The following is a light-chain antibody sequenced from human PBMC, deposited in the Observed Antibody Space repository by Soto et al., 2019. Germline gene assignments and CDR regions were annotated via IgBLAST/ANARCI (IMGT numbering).Light chain of an antibody. CDR2: GAS. CDR1: QSVSSSY. Sequence: EIVLTQSPGTLSLSPGERATLSCRASQSVSSSYLAWYQQKPGQAPRLLIYGASIRAAGIPARFSGSGSGTEFTLTISSLQSEDFGVYYCQQYDNWPPWTFGQGTKVDIK. V-gene: IGKV3-15*01. J-gene: IGKJ1*01. CDR3: QQYDNWPPWT.